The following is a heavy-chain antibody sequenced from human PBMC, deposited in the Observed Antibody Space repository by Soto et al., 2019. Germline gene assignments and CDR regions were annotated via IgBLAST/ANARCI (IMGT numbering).Heavy chain of an antibody. Sequence: GGSLRLSCAASGFTFSGHDMHWVRQAAGKGLEWVSGIGTAGDTYYSASVKGRFTISRENAKSTLYLQMNNLRVGDTDVYYCARAHWFSDCGIDFWGQRSMDTVYS. CDR2: IGTAGDT. CDR1: GFTFSGHD. J-gene: IGHJ4*02. CDR3: ARAHWFSDCGIDF. V-gene: IGHV3-13*01. D-gene: IGHD2-21*02.